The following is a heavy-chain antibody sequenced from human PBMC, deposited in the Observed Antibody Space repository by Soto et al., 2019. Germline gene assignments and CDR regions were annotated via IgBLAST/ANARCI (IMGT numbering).Heavy chain of an antibody. Sequence: GGSLRLSCAASGFTFSTSAMSWVRQAPGMGLEWVSGISGSGASTYYADSVKGRFTISRDNSKNTLYLQMNSLRAEDTAVYYCAKTRDGYSSSWYYLDYWGQGTLVTVSS. V-gene: IGHV3-23*01. D-gene: IGHD6-13*01. CDR1: GFTFSTSA. CDR3: AKTRDGYSSSWYYLDY. CDR2: ISGSGAST. J-gene: IGHJ4*02.